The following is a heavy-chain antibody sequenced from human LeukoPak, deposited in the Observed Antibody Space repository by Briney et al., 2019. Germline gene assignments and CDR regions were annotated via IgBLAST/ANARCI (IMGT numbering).Heavy chain of an antibody. D-gene: IGHD3-10*01. Sequence: GGSLRLSCAASGFTFSSYSMNWVRQAPGKGLEWVSYISSSSSTIYYADSVKGRFTISRDNAKNSLYLQMNSLRAEDTAVYYCARDLGSGSYYTPFPFDYWGQGTLVTVSS. J-gene: IGHJ4*02. CDR2: ISSSSSTI. V-gene: IGHV3-48*04. CDR1: GFTFSSYS. CDR3: ARDLGSGSYYTPFPFDY.